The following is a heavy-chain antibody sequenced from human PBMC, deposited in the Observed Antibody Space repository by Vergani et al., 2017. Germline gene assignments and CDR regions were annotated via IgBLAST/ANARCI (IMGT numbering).Heavy chain of an antibody. D-gene: IGHD3-10*01. J-gene: IGHJ4*02. CDR2: IYLGGTT. Sequence: QLQLQESDPGLVKPSETLSLTCTVSGGSMNNYYWNWIRQTPGKGLEWIGYIYLGGTTTYNPSLESRVSLSADTSKNQFSLQLTSVTAADTAVYYCVRRNNVVRESDYFDYWGQGILVTVSS. CDR3: VRRNNVVRESDYFDY. V-gene: IGHV4-59*01. CDR1: GGSMNNYY.